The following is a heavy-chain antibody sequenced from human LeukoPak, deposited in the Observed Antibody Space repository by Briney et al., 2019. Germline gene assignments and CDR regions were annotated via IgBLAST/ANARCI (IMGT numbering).Heavy chain of an antibody. CDR3: ARSSESGRGIDY. J-gene: IGHJ4*02. D-gene: IGHD3-10*01. CDR1: GGSISSSSYY. Sequence: PSETLSLTCTVSGGSISSSSYYWGWIRQPPGKGLEWIGSIYYSGSTYYNPSLKSRVTISVDTSKNQFSLKLSSVTAADTAVYYCARSSESGRGIDYWGQGTLVTVSS. CDR2: IYYSGST. V-gene: IGHV4-39*07.